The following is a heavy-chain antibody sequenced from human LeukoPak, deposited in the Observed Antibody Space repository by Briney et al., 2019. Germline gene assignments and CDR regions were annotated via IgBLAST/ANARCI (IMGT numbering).Heavy chain of an antibody. D-gene: IGHD1-26*01. CDR2: INPNSGGT. CDR3: ARARNSGSHLPFDY. Sequence: GASVKVSCKASGYTFTGYYMHWVRQAPGQGLEWMGWINPNSGGTNYAQKFQGWVTKTRDTSISTAYMELSRLRSDDTAVYYCARARNSGSHLPFDYWGQGTLVTVSS. V-gene: IGHV1-2*04. J-gene: IGHJ4*02. CDR1: GYTFTGYY.